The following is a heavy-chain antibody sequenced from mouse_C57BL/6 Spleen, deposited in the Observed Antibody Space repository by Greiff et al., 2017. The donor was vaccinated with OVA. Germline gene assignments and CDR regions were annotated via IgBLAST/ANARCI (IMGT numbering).Heavy chain of an antibody. D-gene: IGHD1-1*01. J-gene: IGHJ2*01. CDR1: GYSITSGYY. CDR3: ARDYYYGSSHFDY. Sequence: EVQLQESGPGLVKPSQSLSLTCSVTGYSITSGYYWNWIRQFPGNKLEWMGYISYDGSNNYNPSLKNRISITRDTSKNQFFLKLNSVTTEDTATYYCARDYYYGSSHFDYWGQGTTLTVSS. CDR2: ISYDGSN. V-gene: IGHV3-6*01.